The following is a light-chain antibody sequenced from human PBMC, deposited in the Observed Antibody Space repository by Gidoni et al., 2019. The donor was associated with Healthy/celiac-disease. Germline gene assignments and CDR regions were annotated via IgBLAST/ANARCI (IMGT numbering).Light chain of an antibody. CDR3: QQRGRWPLT. CDR1: QSLGTF. CDR2: GAS. V-gene: IGKV3-11*01. Sequence: DIVLTQSPATLSLSAGERATLSCRASQSLGTFLVWYQHKPGQAPRLLIYGASTRSTGVPARFSGAGSGTDFTLTIASLEPEDFAIYYCQQRGRWPLTFGGGTRVEI. J-gene: IGKJ4*01.